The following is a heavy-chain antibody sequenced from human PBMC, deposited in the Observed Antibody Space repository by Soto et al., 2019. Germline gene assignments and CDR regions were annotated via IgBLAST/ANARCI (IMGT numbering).Heavy chain of an antibody. Sequence: GESLKISCNVSGGSFISYWIGWVRQMPGRGLEWMGIIYPGDSDTRYSPSFRGQVTISADKSISTAYLQWSSLKASDTAMYYCARQASTIFGVVKDYYYYYGMDVWGQGTTVTVSS. CDR2: IYPGDSDT. J-gene: IGHJ6*02. CDR3: ARQASTIFGVVKDYYYYYGMDV. V-gene: IGHV5-51*01. CDR1: GGSFISYW. D-gene: IGHD3-3*01.